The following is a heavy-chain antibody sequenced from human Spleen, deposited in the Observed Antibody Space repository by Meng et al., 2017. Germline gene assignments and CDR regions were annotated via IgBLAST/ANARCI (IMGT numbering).Heavy chain of an antibody. CDR3: VRNEGYSFGA. V-gene: IGHV4-4*02. CDR1: GGSISSRDW. Sequence: QVQLQRWGAGRLKPSGALSLTCAVSGGSISSRDWWSWVRQPPGKGLEWIGEISQGSGRTNYNPSLKSRVTISLDKSKNQFSLNVNSVTAADTAVYYCVRNEGYSFGAWGQGTLVTVSS. D-gene: IGHD2-21*01. CDR2: ISQGSGRT. J-gene: IGHJ5*02.